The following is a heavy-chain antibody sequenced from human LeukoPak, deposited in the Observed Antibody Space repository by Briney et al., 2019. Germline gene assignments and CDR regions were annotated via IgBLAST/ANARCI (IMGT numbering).Heavy chain of an antibody. J-gene: IGHJ5*02. CDR1: GYTFTGYY. Sequence: ASVKVSCKASGYTFTGYYMHWVRQAPGQGLEWMGWINPNSGGTNYAQKFQGRVTMTRDTSISTAYMELSRLRSDDTAVYYCARMSYGSGTNWFDPWGQGTLVTVSS. D-gene: IGHD3-10*01. CDR3: ARMSYGSGTNWFDP. CDR2: INPNSGGT. V-gene: IGHV1-2*02.